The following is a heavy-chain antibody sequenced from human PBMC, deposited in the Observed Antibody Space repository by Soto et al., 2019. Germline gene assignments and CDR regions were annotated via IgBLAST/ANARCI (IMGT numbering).Heavy chain of an antibody. J-gene: IGHJ4*02. CDR3: ARVRTIMILDY. CDR2: IYYTGST. CDR1: VGSISSADYY. V-gene: IGHV4-30-4*01. D-gene: IGHD3-16*01. Sequence: TLSLTCTVSVGSISSADYYWSWIRQPPGKGLEWIGYIYYTGSTYYSPSLRSRVIISVDTSKNQFSLKLSSVTAADTAVYYCARVRTIMILDYWGQGTLVTVSS.